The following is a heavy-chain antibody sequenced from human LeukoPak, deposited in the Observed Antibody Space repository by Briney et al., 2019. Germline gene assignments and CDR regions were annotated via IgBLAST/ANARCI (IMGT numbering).Heavy chain of an antibody. CDR2: ISAYNGNT. CDR1: GYTFTSYG. V-gene: IGHV1-18*01. CDR3: AKIFEYSSSRWFDP. Sequence: ASVKVSCKASGYTFTSYGISWVRQAPGQGLEWMGWISAYNGNTNYARKLQGRVTMTTDTSTSTAYMELRSLRSDDTAVYYCAKIFEYSSSRWFDPWGQGTLVTVSS. J-gene: IGHJ5*02. D-gene: IGHD6-6*01.